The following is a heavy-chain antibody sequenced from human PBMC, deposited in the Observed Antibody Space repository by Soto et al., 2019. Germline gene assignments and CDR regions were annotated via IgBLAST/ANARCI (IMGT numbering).Heavy chain of an antibody. CDR2: VTHSGTA. CDR1: GGSIDICAFS. CDR3: ARIHWAQSSLDS. Sequence: QLQLQDSGSSLVTPSETMSLTCAVSGGSIDICAFSLSCIRQPPGKGLEWIGYVTHSGTAYYIPSLHGRLTLSVDSSQTQLCLTLTSVTAADLAFDDCARIHWAQSSLDSLVRGIIVTVSP. D-gene: IGHD6-19*01. J-gene: IGHJ4*02. V-gene: IGHV4-30-2*01.